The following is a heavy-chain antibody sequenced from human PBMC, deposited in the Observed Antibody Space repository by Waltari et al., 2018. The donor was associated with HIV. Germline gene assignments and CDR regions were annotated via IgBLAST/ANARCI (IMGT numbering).Heavy chain of an antibody. J-gene: IGHJ4*02. D-gene: IGHD6-19*01. Sequence: VQMLESGGDLVQPGGSLRLSCAVSGLNFATSGLGWVRQAPGKGLEGMSAITGRGGRTYYAESVKGRFIISRDNSKKTVTLQLKNLRLGDTAMYYCATCNIGSGWYLKSPIRIWGQGTLVTVS. CDR1: GLNFATSG. CDR2: ITGRGGRT. V-gene: IGHV3-23*01. CDR3: ATCNIGSGWYLKSPIRI.